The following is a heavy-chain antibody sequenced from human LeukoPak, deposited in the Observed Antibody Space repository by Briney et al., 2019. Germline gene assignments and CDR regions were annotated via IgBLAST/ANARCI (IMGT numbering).Heavy chain of an antibody. Sequence: PSETLSLTCTVSGGSISSYYWSWIRQPPGKGLEWIGYVFNSGRTNLNPSLRSRAPMSVDTSKNQFSLKLSSLTAADTAVYYCAGRQHIVVVTATRGSFDMWGQGTMVTVSS. J-gene: IGHJ3*02. CDR1: GGSISSYY. D-gene: IGHD2-21*02. V-gene: IGHV4-59*01. CDR3: AGRQHIVVVTATRGSFDM. CDR2: VFNSGRT.